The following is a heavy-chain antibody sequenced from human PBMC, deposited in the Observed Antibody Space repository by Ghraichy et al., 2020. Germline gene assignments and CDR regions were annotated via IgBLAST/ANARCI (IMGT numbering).Heavy chain of an antibody. J-gene: IGHJ6*02. CDR1: GFTFSSYG. V-gene: IGHV3-30*02. CDR3: AKDPPYCGGDCYRYGMDV. CDR2: IRYDGSNK. D-gene: IGHD2-21*01. Sequence: GGSLRLSCAASGFTFSSYGMHWVRQAPGKGLEWVAFIRYDGSNKYYADSVKGRFTISRDNSKNTLYLQMNSLRAEYTAVYYCAKDPPYCGGDCYRYGMDVWGQGTTFTVSS.